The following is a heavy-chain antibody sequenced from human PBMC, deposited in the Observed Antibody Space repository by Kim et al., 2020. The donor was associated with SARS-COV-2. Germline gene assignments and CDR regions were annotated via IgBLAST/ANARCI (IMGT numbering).Heavy chain of an antibody. V-gene: IGHV3-33*06. CDR3: AKDSSSSSYYFDY. D-gene: IGHD6-6*01. Sequence: YADSVKGRFTNSRDNSKNTLYLQMTSLRAEDTAVYYCAKDSSSSSYYFDYWGQGTLVTVSS. J-gene: IGHJ4*02.